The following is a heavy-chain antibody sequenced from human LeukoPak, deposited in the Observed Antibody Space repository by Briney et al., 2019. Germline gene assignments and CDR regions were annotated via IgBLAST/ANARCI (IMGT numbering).Heavy chain of an antibody. Sequence: SETLSLTCAVYGGSFSGYYWSWIRQPPGKGLEWIGEINHSGNTNYNPSLKSRVTISVDTSKNQFSLKLSSVTAADTAVYYCARLYYDILTGYRDAFDIWGQGTMVTVSS. D-gene: IGHD3-9*01. J-gene: IGHJ3*02. V-gene: IGHV4-34*01. CDR2: INHSGNT. CDR1: GGSFSGYY. CDR3: ARLYYDILTGYRDAFDI.